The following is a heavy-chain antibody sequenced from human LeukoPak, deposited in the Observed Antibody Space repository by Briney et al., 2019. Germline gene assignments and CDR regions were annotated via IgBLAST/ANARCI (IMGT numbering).Heavy chain of an antibody. Sequence: PGRSLRLSCAASGFTISLFGMHWVRQAPGKGLEWVALISYDGSNKWYADSVEGRFTTSRDNSKNTLYLQMSSLRAEDTAVYYCAKDEPGISATRPDYWGQGTLVSVSS. CDR3: AKDEPGISATRPDY. CDR1: GFTISLFG. CDR2: ISYDGSNK. V-gene: IGHV3-30*18. J-gene: IGHJ4*02. D-gene: IGHD6-19*01.